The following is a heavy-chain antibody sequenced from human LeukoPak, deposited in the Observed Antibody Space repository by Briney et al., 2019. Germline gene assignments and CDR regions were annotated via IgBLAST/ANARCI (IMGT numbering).Heavy chain of an antibody. D-gene: IGHD3-10*01. J-gene: IGHJ6*03. CDR2: IYPGDSDT. V-gene: IGHV5-51*01. CDR1: GYSFTSYW. CDR3: ASSSMVRGVIGYMDV. Sequence: GESLKISCKGSGYSFTSYWIGWVRQMPGKGLEWMGIIYPGDSDTRYSSSFQGQVTISADKSISTAYLQWSSLKASDTAMYYCASSSMVRGVIGYMDVWGKGTTVTVSS.